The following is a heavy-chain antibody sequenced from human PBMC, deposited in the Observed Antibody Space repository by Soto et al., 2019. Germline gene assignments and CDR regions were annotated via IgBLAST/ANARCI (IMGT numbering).Heavy chain of an antibody. CDR2: ISGSGGST. CDR3: AKDQVQLWFRDFDY. Sequence: EVQLLESGGGLVQPGGSLRLSCAASGFTFSSYAMSWVRQAPGKGLDWVSAISGSGGSTYYADSVKGRFTISRDNSKITLYLQMNSLRAEDTGVYYCAKDQVQLWFRDFDYWGQGTLVTVSS. J-gene: IGHJ4*02. D-gene: IGHD5-18*01. CDR1: GFTFSSYA. V-gene: IGHV3-23*01.